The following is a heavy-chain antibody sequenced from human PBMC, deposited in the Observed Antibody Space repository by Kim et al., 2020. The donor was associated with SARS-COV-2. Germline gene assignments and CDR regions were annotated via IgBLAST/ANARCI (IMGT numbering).Heavy chain of an antibody. V-gene: IGHV3-30-3*01. CDR1: GFTFSSYA. Sequence: GGSLRLSCAASGFTFSSYAMHWVRQAPGKGLEWVAVISYDGSNKYYADSVKGRFTISRDNSKNTLYLQMNSLRAEDTAVYYCASPPYSSSWNYYYYYGMDVWGQGPRVTVSS. J-gene: IGHJ6*02. CDR2: ISYDGSNK. D-gene: IGHD6-13*01. CDR3: ASPPYSSSWNYYYYYGMDV.